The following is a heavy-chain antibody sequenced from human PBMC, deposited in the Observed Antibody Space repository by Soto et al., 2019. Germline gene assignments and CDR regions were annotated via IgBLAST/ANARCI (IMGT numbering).Heavy chain of an antibody. CDR2: INPSGGST. Sequence: ASVKVSCKASGYTFTSYYMHWVRQAPGQGLEWMGIINPSGGSTSYAQKFQGRVTMTRDTSTSTVYMELSSLRSEDTAVYYCARDRFPYSSSPGSGFDPWGQGTLVTVSS. J-gene: IGHJ5*02. CDR1: GYTFTSYY. D-gene: IGHD6-13*01. V-gene: IGHV1-46*01. CDR3: ARDRFPYSSSPGSGFDP.